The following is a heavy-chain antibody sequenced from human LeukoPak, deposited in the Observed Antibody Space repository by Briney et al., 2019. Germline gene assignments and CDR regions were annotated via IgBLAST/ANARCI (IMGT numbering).Heavy chain of an antibody. J-gene: IGHJ4*02. V-gene: IGHV1-8*01. CDR2: MNPNSGNT. D-gene: IGHD2-2*02. CDR1: GYTFTSYD. CDR3: ARESGYCSNTSCYTDY. Sequence: ASVKVSCKASGYTFTSYDINWVRQATGQGLEWMGWMNPNSGNTDYAQKLQGRVIMTTDTSTTTAYMELRSLRSDDTAVYYCARESGYCSNTSCYTDYWGQGTLVTVSS.